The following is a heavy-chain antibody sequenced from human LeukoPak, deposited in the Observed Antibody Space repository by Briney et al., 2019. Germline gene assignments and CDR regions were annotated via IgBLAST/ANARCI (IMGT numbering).Heavy chain of an antibody. D-gene: IGHD5-18*01. J-gene: IGHJ4*02. Sequence: GGSLRLSCAASGFTFSSYAMHWVRQAPGKGLEWVAVISYDGSNKYYADSVKGRFTISRDNSKNTLYLQMNSLRAEDTAVYYCARGLSVDTALDYWGQGTLVTVSS. CDR2: ISYDGSNK. V-gene: IGHV3-30-3*01. CDR1: GFTFSSYA. CDR3: ARGLSVDTALDY.